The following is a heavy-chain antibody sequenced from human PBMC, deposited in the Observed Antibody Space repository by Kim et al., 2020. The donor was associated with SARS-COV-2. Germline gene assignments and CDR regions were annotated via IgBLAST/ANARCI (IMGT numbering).Heavy chain of an antibody. J-gene: IGHJ4*02. V-gene: IGHV4-59*01. CDR2: IYYSGST. Sequence: SETLSLTCSVSGGSISSYYWSWIRQPPGKGLEWIGYIYYSGSTKYNPSLKSRVTISVDTSKNQFSLKLRSVTAADTAVYYCARDIGSSGWDNFDYWGQGT. D-gene: IGHD6-19*01. CDR3: ARDIGSSGWDNFDY. CDR1: GGSISSYY.